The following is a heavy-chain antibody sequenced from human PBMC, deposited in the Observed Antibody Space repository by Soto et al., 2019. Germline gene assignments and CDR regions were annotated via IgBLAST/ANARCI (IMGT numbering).Heavy chain of an antibody. V-gene: IGHV4-31*03. J-gene: IGHJ5*02. CDR2: IYHSGTT. CDR3: ARVRGNQPLGWFDP. Sequence: QVQLQESGPGLVKPSQTLSLTCTVSGGSISSGGYYWSWIRQHPGKGLEWIGYIYHSGTTYYNPSLKPRVTISVXTXKNQFSLKLTSVTAADTAEYYCARVRGNQPLGWFDPWGQGTLVTVSS. D-gene: IGHD2-2*01. CDR1: GGSISSGGYY.